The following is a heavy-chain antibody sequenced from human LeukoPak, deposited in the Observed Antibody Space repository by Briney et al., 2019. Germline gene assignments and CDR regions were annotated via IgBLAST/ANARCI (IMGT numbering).Heavy chain of an antibody. V-gene: IGHV3-23*01. J-gene: IGHJ6*03. CDR2: ISGSGGST. D-gene: IGHD6-13*01. CDR1: GFTFSSYA. CDR3: AKAGDSRSAYYYMDV. Sequence: PGGSLRLSCAASGFTFSSYAMSWVRQAPGKGLEWVSAISGSGGSTYYADSVKGRFTISRDNSKNTLYLQMNSLRAEDTAVYYCAKAGDSRSAYYYMDVWGKGTTVTISS.